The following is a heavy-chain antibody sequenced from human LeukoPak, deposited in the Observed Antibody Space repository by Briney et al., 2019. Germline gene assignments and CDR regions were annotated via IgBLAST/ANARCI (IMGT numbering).Heavy chain of an antibody. CDR3: ARPISSSWYGGFDY. J-gene: IGHJ4*02. Sequence: SETLSLTCTVSGGSINNNNYYWGWIRQPPGKGLEWIGSIYYRGNSYYNPSLKSRVTIYVHTSKNQFSLKLSSVTAADTAVYYCARPISSSWYGGFDYWGQGTLVTVSS. CDR1: GGSINNNNYY. CDR2: IYYRGNS. D-gene: IGHD6-13*01. V-gene: IGHV4-39*01.